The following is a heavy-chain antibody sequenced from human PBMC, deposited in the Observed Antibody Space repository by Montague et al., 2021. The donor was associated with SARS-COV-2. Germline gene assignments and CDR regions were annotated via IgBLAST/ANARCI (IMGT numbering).Heavy chain of an antibody. CDR1: GGSFSDFY. CDR3: ASRNRGDRGAFDI. D-gene: IGHD1-14*01. V-gene: IGHV4-34*01. CDR2: MNYSESS. J-gene: IGHJ3*02. Sequence: SETLSLTCAVYGGSFSDFYWSWIRQPPGKGLEWIGEMNYSESSNYNPSLKSRVTISVDTSKNQFSLKLSSVTAADTAVYYCASRNRGDRGAFDIWGQGTMVTVSS.